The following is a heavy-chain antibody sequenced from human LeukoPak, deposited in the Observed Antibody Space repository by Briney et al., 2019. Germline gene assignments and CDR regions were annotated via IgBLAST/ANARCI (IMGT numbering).Heavy chain of an antibody. V-gene: IGHV3-48*01. CDR1: GFTFSSYS. CDR3: ARDGWFGDYNWFDP. CDR2: ISSASNTI. J-gene: IGHJ5*02. D-gene: IGHD3-10*01. Sequence: GESLRLSCAASGFTFSSYSMKWVRQAPGKGLEWASYISSASNTIYYADSVKGRFTISRDNAKNSLYLQMNSLRAEDTAMYYCARDGWFGDYNWFDPWGQGTLVTVSS.